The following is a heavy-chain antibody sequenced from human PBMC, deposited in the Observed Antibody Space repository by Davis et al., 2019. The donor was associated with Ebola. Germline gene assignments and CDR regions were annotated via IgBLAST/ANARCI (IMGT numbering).Heavy chain of an antibody. Sequence: ASVKVSCKASGYTFTSYYMHWVRQAPGQGLEWMGIINPSGGSTNYAQKFQGRVTITADESTSTAYMELSSLRSEDTAVYYCARVGTAMVTLYYYMDVWCKGTTVTVSS. V-gene: IGHV1-46*01. CDR1: GYTFTSYY. D-gene: IGHD5-18*01. J-gene: IGHJ6*03. CDR3: ARVGTAMVTLYYYMDV. CDR2: INPSGGST.